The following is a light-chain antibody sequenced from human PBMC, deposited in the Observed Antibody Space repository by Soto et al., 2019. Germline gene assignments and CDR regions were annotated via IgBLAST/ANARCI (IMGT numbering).Light chain of an antibody. CDR3: QQYSSSPPLT. CDR1: QSVSSSY. J-gene: IGKJ4*01. Sequence: EIVLTQSPGTLSLSPGERVTLSCRASQSVSSSYLAWYQQKPGQAPRLLIYGASSRATGIPDRFSGSGSGTDFTLTISRLEPEDFGVYYCQQYSSSPPLTFGGGTKVEIK. CDR2: GAS. V-gene: IGKV3-20*01.